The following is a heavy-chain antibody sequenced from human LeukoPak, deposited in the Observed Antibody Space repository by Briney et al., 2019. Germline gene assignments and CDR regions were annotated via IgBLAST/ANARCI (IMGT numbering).Heavy chain of an antibody. J-gene: IGHJ3*02. CDR1: GYTFTSYG. V-gene: IGHV1-46*01. CDR2: INPSGGST. Sequence: ASVKVSCKASGYTFTSYGISWVRQAPGQGLEWMGIINPSGGSTSYAQKFQGRVTMTRDTSTSTVYMELSSLRSEDTAVYYCAREEMATIHAFDIWGQGTMVTVSS. CDR3: AREEMATIHAFDI. D-gene: IGHD5-24*01.